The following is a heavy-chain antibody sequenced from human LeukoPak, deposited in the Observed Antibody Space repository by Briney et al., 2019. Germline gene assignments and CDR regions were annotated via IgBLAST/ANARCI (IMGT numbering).Heavy chain of an antibody. V-gene: IGHV3-30*18. D-gene: IGHD3-10*01. Sequence: GRSLRLSCAASGFIFHNYGMRWVRQAPGKGLEWVAVISYDGSNKYYADSVRGRFTISRDNSKNTLYLQMNSLRAEDTAVDFCAKAYNMLVRGDPPVDDWGQGTMVTVSS. CDR2: ISYDGSNK. CDR3: AKAYNMLVRGDPPVDD. CDR1: GFIFHNYG. J-gene: IGHJ4*02.